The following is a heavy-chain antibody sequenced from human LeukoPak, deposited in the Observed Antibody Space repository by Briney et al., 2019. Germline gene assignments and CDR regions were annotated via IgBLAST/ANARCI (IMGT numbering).Heavy chain of an antibody. D-gene: IGHD1-26*01. CDR2: ISSSSSYT. CDR3: ARDWPWEAFDF. CDR1: GFTFSVYY. J-gene: IGHJ4*02. V-gene: IGHV3-11*05. Sequence: GGSLRLSCAASGFTFSVYYMSWIRQAPGKGLEGVSYISSSSSYTNYADSVKGRFTISRDNAKNSLYLQMNSLRAEDTDVYECARDWPWEAFDFWGQGTLVTVSS.